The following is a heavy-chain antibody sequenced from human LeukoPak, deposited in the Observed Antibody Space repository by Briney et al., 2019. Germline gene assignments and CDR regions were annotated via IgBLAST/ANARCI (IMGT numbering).Heavy chain of an antibody. J-gene: IGHJ4*02. V-gene: IGHV1-46*01. CDR3: ARSGSSWYGDYFDY. D-gene: IGHD6-13*01. Sequence: GASVKVSCKASGYTFTSYYMHWVRQAPGQGLEWMGIINPSGGSTSYAQKLQGRVTMTTDTSTSTAYMELRSLRSDDTAVYYCARSGSSWYGDYFDYWGQGTLVTVSS. CDR1: GYTFTSYY. CDR2: INPSGGST.